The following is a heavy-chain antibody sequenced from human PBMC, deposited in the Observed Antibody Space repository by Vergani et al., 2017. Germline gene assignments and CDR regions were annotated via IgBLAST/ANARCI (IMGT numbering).Heavy chain of an antibody. CDR3: ARAARGDYGLSYYFDY. V-gene: IGHV4-59*01. D-gene: IGHD4-17*01. J-gene: IGHJ4*02. CDR1: GGSISSYY. CDR2: IYYSGST. Sequence: QVQLQESGPGLVKPSETLSLTCTVSGGSISSYYWSWIRQPPGKGLEWIGYIYYSGSTNYNPSLKRRVPISVDTSKNQFSLKLSSVTAADPAVYYCARAARGDYGLSYYFDYWGQGTLVTVSA.